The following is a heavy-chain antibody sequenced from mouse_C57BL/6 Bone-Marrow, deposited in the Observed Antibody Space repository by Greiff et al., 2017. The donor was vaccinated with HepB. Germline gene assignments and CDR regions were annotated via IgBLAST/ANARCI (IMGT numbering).Heavy chain of an antibody. J-gene: IGHJ4*01. D-gene: IGHD4-1*01. CDR2: ISSGGSYT. CDR1: GFTFSSYG. V-gene: IGHV5-6*01. Sequence: EVKLQESGGDLVKPGGSLKLSCAASGFTFSSYGMSWVRQTPDKRLEWVATISSGGSYTYYPDSVKGRFTISRDNAKNTLYLQMSSLKSEDTAMYYCARFELGRAMDYWGQGTSVTVSS. CDR3: ARFELGRAMDY.